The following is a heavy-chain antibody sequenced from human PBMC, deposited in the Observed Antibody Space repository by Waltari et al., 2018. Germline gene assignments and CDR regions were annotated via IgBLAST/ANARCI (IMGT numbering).Heavy chain of an antibody. Sequence: EVQLVESGGGLVQPGGSLRLSCAASGLPFTPSWLSWVRQAPGKGLEWVAIIKEDGSEKYYVDSVKGRFTISRDNAKNSLFLQMNSLTAADTAVYYCATTAAVTFHYWGQGTLVTVSS. D-gene: IGHD6-13*01. V-gene: IGHV3-7*01. J-gene: IGHJ4*02. CDR1: GLPFTPSW. CDR2: IKEDGSEK. CDR3: ATTAAVTFHY.